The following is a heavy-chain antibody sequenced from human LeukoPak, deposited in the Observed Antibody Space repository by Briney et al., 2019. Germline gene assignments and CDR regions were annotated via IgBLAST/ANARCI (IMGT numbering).Heavy chain of an antibody. J-gene: IGHJ4*02. CDR2: INPNSGGT. D-gene: IGHD6-19*01. V-gene: IGHV1-2*02. CDR1: GYTFTGYY. CDR3: ARVRGSSGWYSAVGY. Sequence: ASVKVSCKASGYTFTGYYMHWVRQAPGQGLEWMGWINPNSGGTNYAQKFQGRVTMTRDTSISTAYMELSRLRSDDTAVYYCARVRGSSGWYSAVGYWGQGTLATVSS.